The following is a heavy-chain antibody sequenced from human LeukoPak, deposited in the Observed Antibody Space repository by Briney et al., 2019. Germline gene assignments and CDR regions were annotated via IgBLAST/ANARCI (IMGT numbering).Heavy chain of an antibody. Sequence: GGSLRLSCAASGFTFSSYWMHWVRQAPGKGLVWVSRINSDGSSTSYADSVKGRFTISRDNAKNSLYLQMNSLGAEDTAVYYCARVGFSSGYYPYYFDYWGQGTLVTVSS. CDR2: INSDGSST. V-gene: IGHV3-74*01. D-gene: IGHD3-22*01. J-gene: IGHJ4*02. CDR1: GFTFSSYW. CDR3: ARVGFSSGYYPYYFDY.